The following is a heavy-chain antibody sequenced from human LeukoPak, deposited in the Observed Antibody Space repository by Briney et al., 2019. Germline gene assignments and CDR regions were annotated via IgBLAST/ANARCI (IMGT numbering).Heavy chain of an antibody. CDR3: AKDLPPSIAVAGTTFAY. CDR1: GFTFSSYA. J-gene: IGHJ4*02. V-gene: IGHV3-23*01. D-gene: IGHD6-19*01. CDR2: ISGSGGST. Sequence: GGSLRLSCAASGFTFSSYAMSWVRQAPGKGLEWVSAISGSGGSTYYADSVKGRFTISRDNSKNTLYLQMNSLRAEDTAVYYCAKDLPPSIAVAGTTFAYGGKGTLVTVSS.